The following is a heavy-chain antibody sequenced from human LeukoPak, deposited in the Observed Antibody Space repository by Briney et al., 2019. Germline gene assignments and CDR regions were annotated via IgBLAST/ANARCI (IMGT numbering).Heavy chain of an antibody. CDR3: ASKNYYDSSGYSGGYYYGMDV. D-gene: IGHD3-22*01. J-gene: IGHJ6*02. V-gene: IGHV1-69*13. CDR1: GGTFSSYA. CDR2: IIPIFGTA. Sequence: GASVKVSCKASGGTFSSYAISWVRQAPGQGLEWMGGIIPIFGTANYAQKFQGRVTITADESTSTAYMELSSLRSEDTAVYYCASKNYYDSSGYSGGYYYGMDVWGQGTTVTVSS.